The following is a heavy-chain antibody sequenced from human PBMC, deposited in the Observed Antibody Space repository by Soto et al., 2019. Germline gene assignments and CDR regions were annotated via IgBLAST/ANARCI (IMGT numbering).Heavy chain of an antibody. CDR2: ISYDGSNK. Sequence: QVQLVESGGGVVQPGRSLRLSCAASGFTFSSYAMHWVRQAPGKGLEWVAVISYDGSNKYYADSVKGRFTISRDNSKNTLYLQMNSLRAEDTAVYYCARGSLYYDFWSGYFILDYWGRGTLVTVSS. J-gene: IGHJ4*02. CDR1: GFTFSSYA. V-gene: IGHV3-30-3*01. CDR3: ARGSLYYDFWSGYFILDY. D-gene: IGHD3-3*01.